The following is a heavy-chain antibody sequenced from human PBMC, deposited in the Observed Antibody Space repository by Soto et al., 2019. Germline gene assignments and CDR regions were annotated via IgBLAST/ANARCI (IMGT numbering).Heavy chain of an antibody. V-gene: IGHV3-7*01. D-gene: IGHD2-15*01. J-gene: IGHJ1*01. CDR2: IKQDGSEK. Sequence: GGALRVSCAASGFIFISYWMSWVRQAPWKGLERVANIKQDGSEKYYVDSVKGRFTISRDNAKNSLYLQMNSLRAEDTAVYYCARRFVSLGGYCSGGSCYAEYFQHWGQGTLVTVPS. CDR3: ARRFVSLGGYCSGGSCYAEYFQH. CDR1: GFIFISYW.